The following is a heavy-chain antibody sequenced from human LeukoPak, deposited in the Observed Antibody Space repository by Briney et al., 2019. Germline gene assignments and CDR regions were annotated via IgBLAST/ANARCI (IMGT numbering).Heavy chain of an antibody. J-gene: IGHJ4*02. D-gene: IGHD6-13*01. CDR3: ARDRSSWSRTFDN. CDR2: ISSSSSTI. Sequence: PGGSLRLSCAASGFTFSSYSMNWVRQAPGKGLEWVSYISSSSSTIYYADSVKGRFTISRDNAKNSLYLQMNSLGAEDTAVYYCARDRSSWSRTFDNWGQGTLVTVSS. CDR1: GFTFSSYS. V-gene: IGHV3-48*01.